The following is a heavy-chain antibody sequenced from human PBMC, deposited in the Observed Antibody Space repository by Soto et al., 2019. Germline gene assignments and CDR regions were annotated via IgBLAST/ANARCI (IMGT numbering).Heavy chain of an antibody. D-gene: IGHD3-10*01. CDR3: TMSLREGTFDY. J-gene: IGHJ4*02. CDR2: IKSKTDGGTT. V-gene: IGHV3-15*01. Sequence: GGSLRLSCAASGFTFSNAWMSWVRQAPGKGLEWVGRIKSKTDGGTTDYAAPVKGRFTISRDDSENTLYLQMNSLKTEDTAVYYCTMSLREGTFDYWGQGTLVTVSS. CDR1: GFTFSNAW.